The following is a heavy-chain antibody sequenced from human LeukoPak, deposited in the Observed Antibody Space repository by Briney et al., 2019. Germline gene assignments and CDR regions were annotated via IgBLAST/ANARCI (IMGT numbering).Heavy chain of an antibody. Sequence: GASVKVSCKASGGTFSSYAISWVRQAPGQGLEWMGGIIPIFGTANYAQKFQGRVTITADESTSTAYMELSSLRSEDTAVYYCARNSGYVPYYYYYYMDVWGKGTTVTISS. V-gene: IGHV1-69*13. D-gene: IGHD5-12*01. CDR2: IIPIFGTA. CDR3: ARNSGYVPYYYYYYMDV. CDR1: GGTFSSYA. J-gene: IGHJ6*03.